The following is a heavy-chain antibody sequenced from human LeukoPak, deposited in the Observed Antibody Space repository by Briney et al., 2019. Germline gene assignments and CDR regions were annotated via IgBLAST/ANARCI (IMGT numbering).Heavy chain of an antibody. CDR2: IWFDGSNQ. D-gene: IGHD5-24*01. CDR3: ARAIGSWGYNNLDY. V-gene: IGHV3-33*01. CDR1: GFTFSSNG. J-gene: IGHJ4*02. Sequence: PGGSLRLSCAASGFTFSSNGMHWVRQAPGKGLQWVAVIWFDGSNQYYADAVRGRFTISRDNSKNTLYLQMNGLRAGDTGLYYCARAIGSWGYNNLDYWGQGTLVTVSS.